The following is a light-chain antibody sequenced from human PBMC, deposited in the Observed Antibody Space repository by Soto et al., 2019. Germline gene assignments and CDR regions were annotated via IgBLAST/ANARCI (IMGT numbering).Light chain of an antibody. CDR3: ASYTIKTTYV. CDR1: NVDVGGYNY. V-gene: IGLV2-14*01. J-gene: IGLJ1*01. Sequence: QSVLTQPASVSGSPGQSITISCTGTNVDVGGYNYVSWYQHHPGKAPKLLIFEVSNRPSGVSNRFSGSKSGNTASLTISGLQSEDEAHYYCASYTIKTTYVFGSGTKVTVL. CDR2: EVS.